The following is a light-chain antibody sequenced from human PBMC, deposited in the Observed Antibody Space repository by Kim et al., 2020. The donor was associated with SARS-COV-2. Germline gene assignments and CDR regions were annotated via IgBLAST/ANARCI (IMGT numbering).Light chain of an antibody. Sequence: GQTVTISCTGTSVDGGGYNYVSWYQHHPGKAPKLIITGVSQRPSGVSDRFSGSKSGNTASLTISSLQAEDEADYYCSSFTISSTVVFGGGTQLTVL. J-gene: IGLJ2*01. V-gene: IGLV2-14*03. CDR3: SSFTISSTVV. CDR2: GVS. CDR1: SVDGGGYNY.